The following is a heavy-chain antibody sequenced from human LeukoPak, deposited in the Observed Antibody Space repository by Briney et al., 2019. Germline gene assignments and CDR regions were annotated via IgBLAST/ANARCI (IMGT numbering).Heavy chain of an antibody. CDR3: ATSRVQLGGFDY. V-gene: IGHV1-24*01. CDR2: FDPEDGGT. D-gene: IGHD3-16*01. Sequence: ASVKVSCKVSGYTLTELSMHWVRQAPGKGLEWMGGFDPEDGGTIYAQKFQGRVTMTEDTSTDTAYMELSSLRSEDTAVYYCATSRVQLGGFDYWGQGTLVTVSS. CDR1: GYTLTELS. J-gene: IGHJ4*02.